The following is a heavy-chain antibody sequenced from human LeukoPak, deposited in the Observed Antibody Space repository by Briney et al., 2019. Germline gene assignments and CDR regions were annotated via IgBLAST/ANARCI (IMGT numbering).Heavy chain of an antibody. Sequence: SETLSLTCAVSGYSISSGYYWGWIRPPPGKGLEWIGSMYHNRGTYYNPSLESRVTISMDTSKNQFSLRLSSVTAADTAVYYCASYYASGVSAYDYFGMDVWGKGTTVTVSS. CDR3: ASYYASGVSAYDYFGMDV. D-gene: IGHD3-10*01. V-gene: IGHV4-38-2*01. CDR1: GYSISSGYY. CDR2: MYHNRGT. J-gene: IGHJ6*04.